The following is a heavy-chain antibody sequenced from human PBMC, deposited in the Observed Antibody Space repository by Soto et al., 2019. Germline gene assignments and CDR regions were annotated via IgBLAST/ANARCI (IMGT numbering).Heavy chain of an antibody. V-gene: IGHV4-39*01. CDR2: IFYSGST. J-gene: IGHJ4*02. Sequence: SETLSLTCTVSGDSISSSNYFWGWIRQPPGKGLEWIGTIFYSGSTYYNPSLKSRVTFSVDTSKNQFSLRLISVTAADTALYYCARRYGWLYFDYWGQGSLVTVSS. D-gene: IGHD6-19*01. CDR3: ARRYGWLYFDY. CDR1: GDSISSSNYF.